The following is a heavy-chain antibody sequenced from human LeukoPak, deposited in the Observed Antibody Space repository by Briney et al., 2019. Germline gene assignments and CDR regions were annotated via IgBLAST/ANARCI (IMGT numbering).Heavy chain of an antibody. CDR1: GYTFTGYH. D-gene: IGHD6-19*01. J-gene: IGHJ4*02. Sequence: GASVKVSCKASGYTFTGYHMHWVRQAPGQGLEWMGWINPNSGGTNYAQKFQGWVTMTRDTSISTAYMELSRLRSDDTAVYYCARDLGIAVAGPFDYWGQGTLVTVSS. V-gene: IGHV1-2*04. CDR2: INPNSGGT. CDR3: ARDLGIAVAGPFDY.